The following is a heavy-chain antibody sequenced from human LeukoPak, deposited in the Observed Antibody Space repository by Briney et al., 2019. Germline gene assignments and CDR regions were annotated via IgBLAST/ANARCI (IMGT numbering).Heavy chain of an antibody. CDR2: IYATGST. CDR3: ARDLLAGGDWFDP. J-gene: IGHJ5*02. CDR1: GGSISSYY. V-gene: IGHV4-4*09. Sequence: KPSETLSLTCTVSGGSISSYYWSWIRQPPGKGLEWIGYIYATGSTNYNPSLKSRVTISVDTSKNQFSLNLRSVTAADTAVYYCARDLLAGGDWFDPWGQGTLVTVSS. D-gene: IGHD2-8*02.